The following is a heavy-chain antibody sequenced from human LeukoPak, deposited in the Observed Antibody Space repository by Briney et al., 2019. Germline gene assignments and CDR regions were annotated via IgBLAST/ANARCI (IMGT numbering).Heavy chain of an antibody. D-gene: IGHD4-17*01. CDR3: ARERRATTVTNWFDP. CDR2: IYYSGST. V-gene: IGHV4-59*12. CDR1: GGSISSYY. Sequence: SETLSLTCTVSGGSISSYYWSWIRQPPGKGLEWIGYIYYSGSTNYNPSLKSRVTISVDTSKNQFSLKLSSVTAADTAVYYCARERRATTVTNWFDPWGQGTLVTVSS. J-gene: IGHJ5*02.